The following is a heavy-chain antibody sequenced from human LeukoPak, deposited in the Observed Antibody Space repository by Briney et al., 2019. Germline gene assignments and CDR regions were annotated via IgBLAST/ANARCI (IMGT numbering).Heavy chain of an antibody. CDR1: GFTFSSYA. Sequence: GGSLRLSCAASGFTFSSYAMSWVRQAPGKGLEWVAFIRYDGSNKYYTDSVKGRFTISRDNSKNTLYLQMNSLRAEDTAVYYCARVVVPAAPGFDYWGQGTLVTVSS. J-gene: IGHJ4*02. D-gene: IGHD2-2*01. CDR3: ARVVVPAAPGFDY. V-gene: IGHV3-30*02. CDR2: IRYDGSNK.